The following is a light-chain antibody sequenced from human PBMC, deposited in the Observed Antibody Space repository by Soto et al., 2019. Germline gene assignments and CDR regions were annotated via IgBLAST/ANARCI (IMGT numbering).Light chain of an antibody. V-gene: IGLV4-69*01. CDR3: QTWGTGIRV. Sequence: QLVLTQSPSASASLGASVKLTCTLRSGHSSYAIAWHQQQPEKGPRYLMKLNSDGSHSKGDGIPDRFSGSSSGAERYLTISSLQSDDEADYYCQTWGTGIRVFGGGTKVTVL. CDR1: SGHSSYA. CDR2: LNSDGSH. J-gene: IGLJ3*02.